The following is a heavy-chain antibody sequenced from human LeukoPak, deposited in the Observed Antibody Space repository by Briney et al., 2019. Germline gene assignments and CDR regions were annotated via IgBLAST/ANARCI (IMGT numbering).Heavy chain of an antibody. Sequence: SQTLSLTCAVSGGSITSSSYYWGWIRQPPGKGLEWIGSIFYSGSTYYNPSLKSRVTISVDTSKTQFSLKLSSVTAADTAVYYCAKQQLVRCFDYWGQGTLVTVSS. V-gene: IGHV4-39*01. CDR3: AKQQLVRCFDY. D-gene: IGHD6-13*01. CDR1: GGSITSSSYY. CDR2: IFYSGST. J-gene: IGHJ4*02.